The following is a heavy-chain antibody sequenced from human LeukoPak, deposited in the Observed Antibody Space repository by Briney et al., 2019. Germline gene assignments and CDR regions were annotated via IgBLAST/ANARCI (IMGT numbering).Heavy chain of an antibody. D-gene: IGHD4-11*01. CDR1: GGTFSSYA. CDR3: ARDLWENSKGRKRGWDY. Sequence: GSSVKVSCTASGGTFSSYAISWVRQAPGQGLEWVGGIIPIFGTANYAQKFQGRVTITADESTSTAYMELSSLRSEDTAVYYCARDLWENSKGRKRGWDYWGQGTLVTVSS. V-gene: IGHV1-69*01. CDR2: IIPIFGTA. J-gene: IGHJ4*02.